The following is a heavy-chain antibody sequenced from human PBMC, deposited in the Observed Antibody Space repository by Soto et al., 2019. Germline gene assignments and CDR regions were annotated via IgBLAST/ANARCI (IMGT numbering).Heavy chain of an antibody. CDR1: GYTFTSYG. D-gene: IGHD3-3*01. CDR2: ISAYNGNT. J-gene: IGHJ4*02. V-gene: IGHV1-18*04. CDR3: ARGSSFDFWSGYGDY. Sequence: ASVKVSCKASGYTFTSYGISWVRQAPGQGLEWMGWISAYNGNTNYAQKLQGRVTMTTDTSTSTAYMELRSLRSDDTAVYYCARGSSFDFWSGYGDYWGQGTLVPVSA.